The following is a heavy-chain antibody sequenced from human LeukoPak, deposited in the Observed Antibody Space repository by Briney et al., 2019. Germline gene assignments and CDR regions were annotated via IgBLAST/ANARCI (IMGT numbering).Heavy chain of an antibody. D-gene: IGHD2-2*01. CDR1: GFTFSDYY. CDR3: ARDWFVVVPAAITENYYYGMDV. V-gene: IGHV3-11*01. CDR2: ISSSGSTI. Sequence: PGGSLRLCCAASGFTFSDYYMSWIRQAPGKGLEWVSYISSSGSTIYYADSVKGRFTISRDNAKNSLYLQMNSLRAEDTAVYYCARDWFVVVPAAITENYYYGMDVWGQGTTVTVSS. J-gene: IGHJ6*02.